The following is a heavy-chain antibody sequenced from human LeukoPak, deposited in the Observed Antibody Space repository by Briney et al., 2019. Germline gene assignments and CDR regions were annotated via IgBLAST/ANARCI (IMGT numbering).Heavy chain of an antibody. J-gene: IGHJ6*04. D-gene: IGHD3-22*01. V-gene: IGHV5-51*01. CDR2: FYLGDSDT. CDR1: GYSFTSYW. CDR3: ARHATMNTFLDV. Sequence: GESLKISCKGSGYSFTSYWIGWVRQMPGKGLGWMGIFYLGDSDTRHSPSFQGQVTISADKSITTPSLQWSSLHAAHHPMFSCARHATMNTFLDVKGKGTTVTAAS.